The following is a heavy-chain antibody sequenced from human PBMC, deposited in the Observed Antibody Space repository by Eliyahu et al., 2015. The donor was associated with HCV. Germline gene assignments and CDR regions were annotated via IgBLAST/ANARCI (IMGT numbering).Heavy chain of an antibody. Sequence: EVQLLESGGGLVQPGGSLXLXCIASGXNFSNYAMNWVRQAPGKGLEWVSAISFSGGSTYSADSVQGRFTISRDNSKNTLFLQMTSLRADDTAVYYCARPSVPGTSFRPSYYYGLDVWGQGTTVTVSS. CDR1: GXNFSNYA. CDR3: ARPSVPGTSFRPSYYYGLDV. D-gene: IGHD6-19*01. CDR2: ISFSGGST. V-gene: IGHV3-23*01. J-gene: IGHJ6*02.